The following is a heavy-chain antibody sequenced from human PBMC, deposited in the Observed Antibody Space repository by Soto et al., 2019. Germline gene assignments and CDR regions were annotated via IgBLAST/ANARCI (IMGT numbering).Heavy chain of an antibody. CDR1: GGSLTDYY. Sequence: QVQLQQWGAGLLNSSETLSLTCAVFGGSLTDYYWSWIRQPPGKGLEWIGEINHSGTINYNPSLRSRVTLSVDTSKNQFYLNMICVTAADTAMYYCARGRIGFDPWGQGALVTVSS. V-gene: IGHV4-34*01. CDR2: INHSGTI. CDR3: ARGRIGFDP. J-gene: IGHJ5*02.